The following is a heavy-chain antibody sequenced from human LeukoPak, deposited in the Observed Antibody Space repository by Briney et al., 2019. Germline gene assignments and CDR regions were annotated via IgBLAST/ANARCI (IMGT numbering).Heavy chain of an antibody. V-gene: IGHV4-59*08. Sequence: SETLSLTCTVSGYSISSYYWSWVRQPPGKGLEWIGYIYYSGSTNYNPSLKSRVTISVDTSKNQFSLKLSSVTAADTAVYYCARLKKTPTEYYYDSSGEIDSWGQGTLVTVSS. CDR1: GYSISSYY. CDR2: IYYSGST. J-gene: IGHJ4*02. CDR3: ARLKKTPTEYYYDSSGEIDS. D-gene: IGHD3-22*01.